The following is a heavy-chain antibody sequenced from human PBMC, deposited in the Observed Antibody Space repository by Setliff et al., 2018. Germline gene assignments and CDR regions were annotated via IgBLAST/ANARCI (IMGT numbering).Heavy chain of an antibody. V-gene: IGHV4-34*01. CDR1: GGTLTDYF. CDR3: ARTINFLGSGTWGYMDV. Sequence: PSETLSLTCTVSGGTLTDYFWSWVRQPPGKRLEWIGDIDHGGGPSYNPSLQSRVTLSLDTSENEFSLRLTSVTAADTAVYFCARTINFLGSGTWGYMDVWGKGTTVTVS. D-gene: IGHD3-10*01. CDR2: IDHGGGP. J-gene: IGHJ6*03.